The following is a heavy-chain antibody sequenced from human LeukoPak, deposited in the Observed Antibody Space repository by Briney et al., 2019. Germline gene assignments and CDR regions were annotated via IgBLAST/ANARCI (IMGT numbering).Heavy chain of an antibody. CDR2: ISAYNGNT. J-gene: IGHJ4*02. Sequence: GASVKVSCKASGYTFTSYGISWVRQAPGQGLEWMGWISAYNGNTNYAQKLQGRVIMTTDTSTSTAYMELRSLRSDDTAVYYCARDKYSSSWYSSGDYWGQGTLVTVSS. D-gene: IGHD6-13*01. CDR1: GYTFTSYG. CDR3: ARDKYSSSWYSSGDY. V-gene: IGHV1-18*01.